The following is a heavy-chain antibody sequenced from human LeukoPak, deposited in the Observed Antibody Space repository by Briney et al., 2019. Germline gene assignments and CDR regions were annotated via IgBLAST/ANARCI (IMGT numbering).Heavy chain of an antibody. J-gene: IGHJ5*02. CDR3: ARAGRYCSSTSCSGWYNWFDP. Sequence: ASVKVSCXASGYTFTSYGISWVRQAPGQGLEWMGWISAYNGNTNYAQKLQGRVTMTTDTSTSTAYMELRSLRSDDTAVYYCARAGRYCSSTSCSGWYNWFDPWGQGTLVTVSS. CDR1: GYTFTSYG. V-gene: IGHV1-18*01. CDR2: ISAYNGNT. D-gene: IGHD2-2*01.